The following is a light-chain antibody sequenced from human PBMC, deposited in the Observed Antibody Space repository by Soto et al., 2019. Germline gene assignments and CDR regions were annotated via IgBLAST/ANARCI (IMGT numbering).Light chain of an antibody. J-gene: IGKJ5*01. CDR1: QNLRRYV. Sequence: ASQNLRRYVLAWYQHKPGQAPRRRISGASRRATGIHDRLSGAGSGTDFTLTISSLEHEDSAVYYCQQTGSSRTFGQGTRLEIK. V-gene: IGKV3-20*01. CDR2: GAS. CDR3: QQTGSSRT.